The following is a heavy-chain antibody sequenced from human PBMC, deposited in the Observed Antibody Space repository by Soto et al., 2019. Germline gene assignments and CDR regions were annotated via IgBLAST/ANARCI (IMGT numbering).Heavy chain of an antibody. V-gene: IGHV1-46*03. CDR2: INPSIGTT. Sequence: QVQLVQSGAEVKKPGASVKVSCKASGYTFTSQNMHWVRQAPGQGLEWMVVINPSIGTTTYAQKFQGRVTMTRDTSTSTVYMEVSSLRSEDTAVYYCASTLGARFDYWGQGTLVTVSS. CDR3: ASTLGARFDY. D-gene: IGHD1-26*01. CDR1: GYTFTSQN. J-gene: IGHJ4*02.